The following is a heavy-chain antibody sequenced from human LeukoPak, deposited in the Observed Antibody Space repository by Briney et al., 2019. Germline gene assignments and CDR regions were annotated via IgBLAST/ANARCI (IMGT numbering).Heavy chain of an antibody. CDR1: GGSISSYY. Sequence: PSETLSLTCTVSGGSISSYYWSWIRQPSGKGLEWMGTIYYTGSTYYNPSLNSRVTISVDTSKKQFSLRLSSVTATDTAVYYCARWTRLSGGHDAFDIWGQGTMVTVSS. D-gene: IGHD6-19*01. CDR2: IYYTGST. V-gene: IGHV4-59*04. J-gene: IGHJ3*02. CDR3: ARWTRLSGGHDAFDI.